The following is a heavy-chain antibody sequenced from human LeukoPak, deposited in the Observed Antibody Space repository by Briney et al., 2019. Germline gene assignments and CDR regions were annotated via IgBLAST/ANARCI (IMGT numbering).Heavy chain of an antibody. Sequence: PSETLSLTCTVSGGSISSSSYYWGWIRQPPGKGLEWIGNIYYSGSTYYNPSLKSRVSISVDTSKKHFSLRLSSVTAADTAVYYCARLGGYSYGYSGAFDIWGQGTMATVSS. D-gene: IGHD5-18*01. CDR2: IYYSGST. CDR1: GGSISSSSYY. J-gene: IGHJ3*02. CDR3: ARLGGYSYGYSGAFDI. V-gene: IGHV4-39*02.